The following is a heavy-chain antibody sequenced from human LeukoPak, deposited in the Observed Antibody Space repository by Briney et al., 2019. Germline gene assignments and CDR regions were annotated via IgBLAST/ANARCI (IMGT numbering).Heavy chain of an antibody. V-gene: IGHV3-21*01. Sequence: GGSLRLSCAASGFTFSSYSMNWVRQALGKGLEWVSSISSSSSYIYYADSVKGRFTISRDNAKNSLYLQMNSLRAEDTAVYYCARESTEIVLMVYAEEEGFDYWGQGTLVTVSS. CDR2: ISSSSSYI. D-gene: IGHD2-8*01. CDR3: ARESTEIVLMVYAEEEGFDY. J-gene: IGHJ4*02. CDR1: GFTFSSYS.